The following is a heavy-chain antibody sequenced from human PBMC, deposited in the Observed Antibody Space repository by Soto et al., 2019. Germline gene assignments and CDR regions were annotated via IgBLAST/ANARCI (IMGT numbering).Heavy chain of an antibody. V-gene: IGHV4-39*01. CDR3: ARSGGYSSGGYPYYYYGMDF. Sequence: QLQLQESGPGLVKPSETLSLTCTVSGGSISSSSYYWGWIRQPPGKGLEWIGRIYYSGSTYYNPSLKSRVPISVDTSNNQFSLKLSAVTAADTAVYYCARSGGYSSGGYPYYYYGMDFWGQGTTVTVSS. CDR1: GGSISSSSYY. J-gene: IGHJ6*02. CDR2: IYYSGST. D-gene: IGHD6-19*01.